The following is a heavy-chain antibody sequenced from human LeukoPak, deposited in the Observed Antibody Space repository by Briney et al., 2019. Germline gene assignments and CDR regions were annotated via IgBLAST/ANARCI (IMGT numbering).Heavy chain of an antibody. Sequence: SETLSLTCTVSGGSISSSSYSWGWIRQPPGKGLEWIGSIYYSGSTYYNPSLKSRVTISVDTSKNQFSLKLSSVTAADTAVYYCARHCSGGSCTDYYYYGMDVWGQGTTVTVSS. CDR2: IYYSGST. V-gene: IGHV4-39*01. CDR1: GGSISSSSYS. D-gene: IGHD2-15*01. J-gene: IGHJ6*02. CDR3: ARHCSGGSCTDYYYYGMDV.